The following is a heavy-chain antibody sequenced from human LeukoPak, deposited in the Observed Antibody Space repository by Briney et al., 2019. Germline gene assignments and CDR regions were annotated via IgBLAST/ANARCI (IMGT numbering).Heavy chain of an antibody. D-gene: IGHD7-27*01. CDR3: ARGGNWGSSFDY. CDR2: IYYSGRP. V-gene: IGHV4-59*11. J-gene: IGHJ4*02. Sequence: PSETLSLTCTVSGASISSHYWSWIRQPPGKGLEWIGYIYYSGRPIYNPSLKSRVTISVDTLSVDTSKYQFSLKLGSVTAADTAVYYCARGGNWGSSFDYWGQGALVTVSS. CDR1: GASISSHY.